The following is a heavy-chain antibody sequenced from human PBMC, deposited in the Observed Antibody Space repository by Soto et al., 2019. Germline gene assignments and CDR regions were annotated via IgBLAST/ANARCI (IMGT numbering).Heavy chain of an antibody. CDR1: GYTFTSYG. CDR2: ISAYNGNT. J-gene: IGHJ6*02. V-gene: IGHV1-18*01. Sequence: ASVKVSCKASGYTFTSYGISWVRQAPGQGLEWMGWISAYNGNTNYAQKLQGRVTMTTDTSTSTAYMELRSLGSDDTAVYYCARVKLHTGGYYGMDVWGQGTTVTVS. D-gene: IGHD3-10*01. CDR3: ARVKLHTGGYYGMDV.